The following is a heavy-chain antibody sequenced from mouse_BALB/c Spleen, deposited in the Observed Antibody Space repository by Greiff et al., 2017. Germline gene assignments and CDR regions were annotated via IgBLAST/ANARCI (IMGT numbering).Heavy chain of an antibody. Sequence: VQLQQSAAELARPGASVKMSCKASGYTFTSYTMHWVKQRPGQGLEWIGYINPSSGYTEYNQKFKDKTTLTADKSSSTAYMQLSSLTSEDSAVYYCARSGRYDRDYWGQGTTLTVSS. CDR3: ARSGRYDRDY. D-gene: IGHD2-14*01. CDR2: INPSSGYT. CDR1: GYTFTSYT. V-gene: IGHV1-4*02. J-gene: IGHJ2*01.